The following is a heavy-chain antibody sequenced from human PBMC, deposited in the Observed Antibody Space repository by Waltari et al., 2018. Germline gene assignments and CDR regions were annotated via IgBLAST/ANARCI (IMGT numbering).Heavy chain of an antibody. Sequence: QVQLVQSGAEVKKPGASVKVSCKASGYTFTSYAISWVRQDPGQGLEWMGGIIPIFGTANYAQKFQGRVTITADKSTSTAYMELSSLRSEDTAVYYCARYRSTIFGVDIMPFDYWGQGTLVTVSS. CDR1: GYTFTSYA. V-gene: IGHV1-69*06. CDR3: ARYRSTIFGVDIMPFDY. J-gene: IGHJ4*02. D-gene: IGHD3-3*01. CDR2: IIPIFGTA.